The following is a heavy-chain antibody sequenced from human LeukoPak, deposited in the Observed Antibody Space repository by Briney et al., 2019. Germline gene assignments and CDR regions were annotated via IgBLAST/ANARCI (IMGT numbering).Heavy chain of an antibody. D-gene: IGHD3-10*01. CDR1: GFTFSRYA. CDR3: VKDSSSGSYFDY. Sequence: PGGSLRLSCSASGFTFSRYAMHWVRQAPGKGLEYVSAISSNGGSTYYADSVKGRFTISRDNSRNTLHPQMSSLRVEDTAVYYCVKDSSSGSYFDYWGQGTLVTVSS. V-gene: IGHV3-64D*06. CDR2: ISSNGGST. J-gene: IGHJ4*02.